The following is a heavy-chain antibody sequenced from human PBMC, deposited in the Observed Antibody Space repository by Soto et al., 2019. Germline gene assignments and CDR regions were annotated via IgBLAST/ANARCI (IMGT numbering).Heavy chain of an antibody. J-gene: IGHJ4*02. CDR2: ISSSSSYI. V-gene: IGHV3-21*01. CDR1: GFTFSSSA. CDR3: ARARGEALVAGY. Sequence: PGGSLRLSCAASGFTFSSSAMNWVRQAPGKGLEWVSVISSSSSYIYYADSVKGRFTISRDNAKNSLYLQMNSLRAEDTAVYYCARARGEALVAGYWGQGTLVTVSS. D-gene: IGHD2-21*01.